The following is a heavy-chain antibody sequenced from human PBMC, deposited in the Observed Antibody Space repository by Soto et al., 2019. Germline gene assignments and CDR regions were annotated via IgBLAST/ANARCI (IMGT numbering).Heavy chain of an antibody. Sequence: QVQLVQSGAEVKKPGSSVKVSCKASGGTFISYAISWVRQAPGQGLEWMGGIIPIFRTAVYAQKFQGRVTITADESTSTAYMELSSLRSEDTAVYYCASVETQRYYYGMDVWGQGTTVTVSS. CDR2: IIPIFRTA. CDR1: GGTFISYA. V-gene: IGHV1-69*12. CDR3: ASVETQRYYYGMDV. D-gene: IGHD2-15*01. J-gene: IGHJ6*02.